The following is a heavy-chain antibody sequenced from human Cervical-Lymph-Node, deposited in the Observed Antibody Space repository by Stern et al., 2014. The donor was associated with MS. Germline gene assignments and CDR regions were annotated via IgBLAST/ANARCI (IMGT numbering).Heavy chain of an antibody. CDR1: GYRFITSW. CDR2: IYPRDSDA. J-gene: IGHJ4*02. V-gene: IGHV5-51*03. Sequence: EVQLVESGAEVKKPGESLKISCKGSGYRFITSWIGWVRQMPGKGLEGMGIIYPRDSDARYSPSFEGPVTMSVDKSTSPAYLQWSSLRASDTAIYYCAKPQSDSGWYAFGFWGQGTLVTGSS. CDR3: AKPQSDSGWYAFGF. D-gene: IGHD6-19*01.